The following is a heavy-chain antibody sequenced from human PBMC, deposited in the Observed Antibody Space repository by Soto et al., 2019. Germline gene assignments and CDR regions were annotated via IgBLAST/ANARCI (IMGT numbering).Heavy chain of an antibody. J-gene: IGHJ5*02. CDR1: GYSISSYY. Sequence: SETLSLTCPFSGYSISSYYWTWIRQPPGKGLEWIGYIYYSGSTNYNPSLKSRVTISVDTSKNQFSLKLTSVTAADTAVYYCARGVATIGPWGQGTLVTVSS. CDR3: ARGVATIGP. V-gene: IGHV4-59*01. D-gene: IGHD5-12*01. CDR2: IYYSGST.